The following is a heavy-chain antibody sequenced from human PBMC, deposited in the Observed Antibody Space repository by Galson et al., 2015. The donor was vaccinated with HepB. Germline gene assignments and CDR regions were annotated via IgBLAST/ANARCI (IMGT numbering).Heavy chain of an antibody. CDR1: GFTFDDYA. V-gene: IGHV3-9*01. Sequence: SLRLSCAASGFTFDDYAMHWVRQAPGKGLEWVSGISWNGNNIDYADSVKGRFTISRDNAKNSLYLQTNSLRAEDTALYYCAKGEPYSGGWYVPPVARGQGTLVTVSS. CDR2: ISWNGNNI. J-gene: IGHJ4*02. CDR3: AKGEPYSGGWYVPPVA. D-gene: IGHD6-19*01.